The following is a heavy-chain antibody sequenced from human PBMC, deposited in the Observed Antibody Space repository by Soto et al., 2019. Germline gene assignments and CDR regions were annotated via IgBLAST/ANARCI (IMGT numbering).Heavy chain of an antibody. CDR1: GGSISSGGYY. J-gene: IGHJ5*02. V-gene: IGHV4-31*03. Sequence: QVQLQESGPGLVKPSQTLSLTCTVSGGSISSGGYYWSWIRQHPGKGLEWIGYIYYSGSTYYNPSLTSRVTISVDTSKNQFSLKLSSVTAADTAVYYCAREARVPNWFDPWGQGTLVTVSS. CDR2: IYYSGST. CDR3: AREARVPNWFDP.